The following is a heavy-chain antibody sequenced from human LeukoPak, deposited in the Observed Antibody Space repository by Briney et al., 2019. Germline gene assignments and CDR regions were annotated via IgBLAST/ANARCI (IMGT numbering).Heavy chain of an antibody. CDR1: GFTFSSYS. V-gene: IGHV3-23*01. Sequence: GGSLRLSCAASGFTFSSYSMNWVRQAPGKGLEWVSGISPSGDITYYADSVKGRFTISRDNSKITLYLEVISLTAEDTAVYYCAKGGTYYYDSSGYYYFDYWGQGTLVAVSS. CDR2: ISPSGDIT. CDR3: AKGGTYYYDSSGYYYFDY. D-gene: IGHD3-22*01. J-gene: IGHJ4*02.